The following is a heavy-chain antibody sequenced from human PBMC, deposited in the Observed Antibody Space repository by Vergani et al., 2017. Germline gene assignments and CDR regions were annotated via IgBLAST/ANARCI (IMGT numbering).Heavy chain of an antibody. CDR1: GFTFSSYA. V-gene: IGHV3-23*01. CDR2: ISSPGIHI. Sequence: EVQLLESGGGLVQPGGSLRLSCAASGFTFSSYAMSWVRQAPGKGLEWVSAISSPGIHIFYADSVKGRFTISRDNAKNSLYLQMNSLTAEDTAVYYCARCFSESPGYYYMDIWGKGTTVTVSS. J-gene: IGHJ6*03. D-gene: IGHD3-3*01. CDR3: ARCFSESPGYYYMDI.